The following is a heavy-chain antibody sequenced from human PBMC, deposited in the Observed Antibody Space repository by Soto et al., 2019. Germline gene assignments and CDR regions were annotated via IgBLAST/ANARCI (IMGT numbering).Heavy chain of an antibody. CDR3: AXXKVVAPYNWFDP. D-gene: IGHD2-15*01. CDR1: GGSISSYY. Sequence: TLSLTCTVSGGSISSYYWSWIRQPPGKGLEWIGYIYYSGSTNYNPSLKSRVTISVDTSKNQFSLKLSSVTAADTAGYYCAXXKVVAPYNWFDPWGQGTLVTVSS. V-gene: IGHV4-59*01. CDR2: IYYSGST. J-gene: IGHJ5*02.